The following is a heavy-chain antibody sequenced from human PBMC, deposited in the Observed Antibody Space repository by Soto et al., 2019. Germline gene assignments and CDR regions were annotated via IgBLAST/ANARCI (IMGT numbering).Heavy chain of an antibody. J-gene: IGHJ4*02. CDR1: GYTLTSYA. CDR2: INAGNGNT. D-gene: IGHD6-6*01. V-gene: IGHV1-3*01. Sequence: ASVKVSCKASGYTLTSYAMHWVRQAPGQRLEWMGWINAGNGNTKYSQKFQGRVTITRDTSASTAYMELSSLRSEDTAVYYCARVRNSSSSIFDYWGQGTLVTVS. CDR3: ARVRNSSSSIFDY.